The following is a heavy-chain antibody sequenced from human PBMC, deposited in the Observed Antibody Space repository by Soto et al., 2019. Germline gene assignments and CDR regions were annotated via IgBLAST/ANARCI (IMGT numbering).Heavy chain of an antibody. Sequence: GGTLRLSCAASGVAFSAFGMLWVRQTPGKGLELVAFISSYADKIYYGDSVQGRFTVSRDDSKNTVYLQMTSLRPEDTAVYYCAKDSMASGYEDYFDFWGQGTPVTVSS. D-gene: IGHD5-12*01. V-gene: IGHV3-30*18. CDR3: AKDSMASGYEDYFDF. CDR2: ISSYADKI. CDR1: GVAFSAFG. J-gene: IGHJ4*02.